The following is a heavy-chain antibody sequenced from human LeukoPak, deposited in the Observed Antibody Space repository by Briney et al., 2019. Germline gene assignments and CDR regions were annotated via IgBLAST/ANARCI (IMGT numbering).Heavy chain of an antibody. V-gene: IGHV3-7*01. CDR3: ARFWYYYYDSREGQDFDY. J-gene: IGHJ4*02. Sequence: GGPLRLSCAASGFTFSTYWMSWVRQAPGKGLEWVANINQDESEKKYADYVKGRFTISRDNAKNSLYLQMNGLRAEDTAVYYCARFWYYYYDSREGQDFDYWGQGTLVTVSS. D-gene: IGHD3-22*01. CDR1: GFTFSTYW. CDR2: INQDESEK.